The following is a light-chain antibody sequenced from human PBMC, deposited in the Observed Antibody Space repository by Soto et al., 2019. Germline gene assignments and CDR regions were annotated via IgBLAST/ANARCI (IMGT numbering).Light chain of an antibody. V-gene: IGKV3-15*01. CDR2: GTS. CDR3: QQYNDWYT. J-gene: IGKJ2*01. CDR1: QSINGN. Sequence: TVMTQSPATLCVSPGDRVTLSCRASQSINGNLAWYQRKPGQVPRLLIYGTSVRATGIPARFSGSGSGTEFTLTNSSLQSEDFAVYYCQQYNDWYTFGQGTKVDIK.